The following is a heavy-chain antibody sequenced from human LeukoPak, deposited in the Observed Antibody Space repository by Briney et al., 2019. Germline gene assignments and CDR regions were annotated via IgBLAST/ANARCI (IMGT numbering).Heavy chain of an antibody. Sequence: ASVKVSCKASGYTFTSYGISWVRQAPGQGLEWMGWISAYNGNTNYAQKLQGRVTITADKSTSTAYMELSSLRSEDTAVYYCARVEERWLQLSAFDIWGQGTMVTVSS. D-gene: IGHD5-24*01. CDR1: GYTFTSYG. J-gene: IGHJ3*02. CDR2: ISAYNGNT. V-gene: IGHV1-18*01. CDR3: ARVEERWLQLSAFDI.